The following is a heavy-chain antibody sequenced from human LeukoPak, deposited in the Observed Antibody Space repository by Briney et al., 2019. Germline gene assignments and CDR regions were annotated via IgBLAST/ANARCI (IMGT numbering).Heavy chain of an antibody. CDR1: GGSISSYY. J-gene: IGHJ6*02. V-gene: IGHV4-4*07. CDR3: ARDGLWFGELLVYYGMDV. CDR2: IYTSGST. Sequence: EPSETLSLTCTVSGGSISSYYWSWIRQPAVKGLEWIGRIYTSGSTNYNPSLKSRVTMSVDTSKNQFSLKLSSVTAADTAVYYCARDGLWFGELLVYYGMDVWGQGTTVTVSS. D-gene: IGHD3-10*01.